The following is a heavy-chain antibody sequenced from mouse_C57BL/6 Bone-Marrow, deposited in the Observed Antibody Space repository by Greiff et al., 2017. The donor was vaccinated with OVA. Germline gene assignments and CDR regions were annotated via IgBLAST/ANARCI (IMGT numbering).Heavy chain of an antibody. CDR3: TYYYGSSPDY. D-gene: IGHD1-1*01. V-gene: IGHV14-4*01. CDR1: GFNIKDDY. CDR2: IDPENGDT. J-gene: IGHJ2*01. Sequence: EVQLQQSGAELVRPGASVKLSCTASGFNIKDDYMHWVKQRPEQGLEWIGWIDPENGDTEYASKFQGTATITADTSSNTAYLQLSSLTSEDTADYYCTYYYGSSPDYWGQGTTLTVSS.